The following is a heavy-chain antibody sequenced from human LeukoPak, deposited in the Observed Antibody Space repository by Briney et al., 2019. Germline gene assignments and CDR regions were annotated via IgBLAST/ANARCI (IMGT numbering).Heavy chain of an antibody. Sequence: SETLSLTCTVSGGSISSGDYYWSWIRQPPGKGLEWIGEINHSGSTNYNPSLKSRVTILVDTSKNQFALNLSSVTAADTAIYYCARLVVGAMGGYYYYYYYMDVWGKGTTVTVSS. D-gene: IGHD1-26*01. V-gene: IGHV4-39*06. CDR1: GGSISSGDYY. CDR3: ARLVVGAMGGYYYYYYYMDV. J-gene: IGHJ6*03. CDR2: INHSGST.